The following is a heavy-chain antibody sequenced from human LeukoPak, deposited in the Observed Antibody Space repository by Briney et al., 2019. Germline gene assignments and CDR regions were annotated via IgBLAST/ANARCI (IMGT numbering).Heavy chain of an antibody. CDR2: INTNTGNP. CDR1: GYTFTSYG. V-gene: IGHV7-4-1*02. CDR3: AGRSYYYGMDV. J-gene: IGHJ6*02. Sequence: EASVKVSCKASGYTFTSYGISWVRQAPGQGLEWMGWINTNTGNPTYAQGFRGRFVFSLDTSVSTAYLQISSLKAEDTAVYYCAGRSYYYGMDVWGQGTTVTVSS.